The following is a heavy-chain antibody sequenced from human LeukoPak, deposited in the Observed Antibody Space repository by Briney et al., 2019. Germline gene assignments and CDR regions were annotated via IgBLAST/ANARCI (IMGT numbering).Heavy chain of an antibody. V-gene: IGHV4-4*07. D-gene: IGHD3-10*01. CDR3: ARGVVDYGSGSYHID. J-gene: IGHJ4*02. CDR1: GGSISSYY. CDR2: IYTSGST. Sequence: SETLSLTCTVSGGSISSYYWSWIRQPAGKGVEWIGRIYTSGSTNYNPSLKSRVTMSVDTSKNQFSLKLSSVTAADTAVYYCARGVVDYGSGSYHIDWGQGTLVTVSS.